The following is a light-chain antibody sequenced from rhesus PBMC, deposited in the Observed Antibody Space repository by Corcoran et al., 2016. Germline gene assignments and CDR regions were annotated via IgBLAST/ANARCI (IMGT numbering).Light chain of an antibody. CDR3: QQYYNFPLT. V-gene: IGKV1-66*01. CDR2: YAS. CDR1: QGINNY. J-gene: IGKJ4*01. Sequence: DIQMTQSPSSLSASVGDRATITCRASQGINNYLSWYQQKPGKAPKSLIYYASNLEAGIPSRFSGGKSGADYTLTISSLRPEDSGTYYCQQYYNFPLTFGGGTKVEVK.